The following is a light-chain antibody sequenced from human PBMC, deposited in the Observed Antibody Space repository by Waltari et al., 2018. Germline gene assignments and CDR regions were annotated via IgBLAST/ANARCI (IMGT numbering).Light chain of an antibody. CDR3: MVWHGGGVI. CDR2: DSDN. V-gene: IGLV5-45*03. Sequence: QAVLTQPSSLSAPPGASASLTCTLRSDITVLNHRLFRYQQMPGSPPHYLLTDSDNQRGSGVPSRFSGSKDASANAGILLISGVQSEDEADYYCMVWHGGGVIFGGGTKLTVL. J-gene: IGLJ2*01. CDR1: SDITVLNHR.